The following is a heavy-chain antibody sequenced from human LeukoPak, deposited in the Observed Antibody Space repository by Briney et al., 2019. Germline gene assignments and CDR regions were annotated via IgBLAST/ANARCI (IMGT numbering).Heavy chain of an antibody. Sequence: GASVKVSCKASGYTFTTYAITWVRQAPGQGLEWMGWISVYNGNTNYAQKLQGRVTMTTDTSTSTAYMELRSLRSDDTAVYYCARLDFSSSWYKSPAVYFQHWGQGTLVTVSS. CDR1: GYTFTTYA. CDR2: ISVYNGNT. V-gene: IGHV1-18*01. CDR3: ARLDFSSSWYKSPAVYFQH. D-gene: IGHD6-13*01. J-gene: IGHJ1*01.